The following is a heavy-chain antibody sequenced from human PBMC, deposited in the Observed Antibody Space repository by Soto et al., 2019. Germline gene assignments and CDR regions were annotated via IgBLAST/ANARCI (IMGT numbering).Heavy chain of an antibody. V-gene: IGHV1-8*01. D-gene: IGHD3-10*01. CDR3: ARSSPGGYYFNYGMDV. CDR2: MDPNIGNT. J-gene: IGHJ6*02. CDR1: GYTFASTD. Sequence: QVQLVQSGAEVKKPGGSVKVSGKATGYTFASTDINWVRQATGEGLEWMGWMDPNIGNTGYAQKFRGRVTMTRNTSISTAYMELSSLRSEDTAVYYCARSSPGGYYFNYGMDVWGQGTTVTVSS.